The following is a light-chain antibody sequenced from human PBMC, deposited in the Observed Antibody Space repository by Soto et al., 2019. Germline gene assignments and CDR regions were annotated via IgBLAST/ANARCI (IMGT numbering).Light chain of an antibody. J-gene: IGKJ1*01. CDR3: QQLNSYPPWT. CDR2: AAS. V-gene: IGKV1-9*01. CDR1: QGISSY. Sequence: DIQLTQSPSFLSASVGDRVTITCRASQGISSYLAWYQQKPGKAPKLLIYAASTLQSGVPSRFSGSASGTEFTHTISSLQPEDFATYYCQQLNSYPPWTFGQGTKVEIK.